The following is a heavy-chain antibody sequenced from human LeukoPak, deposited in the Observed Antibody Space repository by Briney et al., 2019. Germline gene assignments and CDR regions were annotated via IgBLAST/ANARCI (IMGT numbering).Heavy chain of an antibody. CDR1: GFTFSSSW. Sequence: PGGSLRLSCAASGFTFSSSWMHWVRQAPGKGLVWVSRISSDGSSTNYADSVKGRFTISRDNAKNTLYLQMNSLRAEDTAVYYCTRVAGSGSVDWGQGTLVTVSS. CDR3: TRVAGSGSVD. J-gene: IGHJ4*02. CDR2: ISSDGSST. D-gene: IGHD1-26*01. V-gene: IGHV3-74*01.